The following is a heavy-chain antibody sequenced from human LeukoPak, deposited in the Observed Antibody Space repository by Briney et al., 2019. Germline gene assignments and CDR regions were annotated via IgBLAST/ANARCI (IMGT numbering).Heavy chain of an antibody. J-gene: IGHJ6*02. CDR3: ARVISTTYYYGSGSHDYYGMDV. D-gene: IGHD3-10*01. V-gene: IGHV4-30-4*01. CDR2: IFYSGST. Sequence: PSQTLSLTCTVSGGSISSGDYYWSWIRQPPGKGLEWIGYIFYSGSTHYNPSLKSRLTISVDTSKNQFSLQLSSVTAADTAVYYCARVISTTYYYGSGSHDYYGMDVWGQGTTVTVSS. CDR1: GGSISSGDYY.